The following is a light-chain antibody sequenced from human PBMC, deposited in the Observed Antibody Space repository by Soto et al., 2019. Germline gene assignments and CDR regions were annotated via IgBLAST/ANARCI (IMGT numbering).Light chain of an antibody. CDR2: EVN. CDR1: SSDIGSYDL. CDR3: CSFAGATIWV. J-gene: IGLJ3*02. V-gene: IGLV2-23*02. Sequence: QSALTQPASVSGSPGQSITISCTGTSSDIGSYDLVSWYQHHPGSTPKIIIFEVNKRPSGVSPRFSGSKSGNTASLTISGLQAEDESDYYCCSFAGATIWVFGGGTKVTVL.